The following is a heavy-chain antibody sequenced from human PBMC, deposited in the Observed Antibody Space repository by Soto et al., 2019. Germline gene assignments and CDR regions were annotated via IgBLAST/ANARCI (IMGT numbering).Heavy chain of an antibody. D-gene: IGHD6-13*01. Sequence: QVQLVQSGAEVKKPGSSVKVSCRASGGTFSSYAISWVRQAPGQGLEWMGGIIPIFGTANYAQKFQGRVTITAYESTNTGYMELSSLRSEDTAVYYCARDTYSSSWYPDHLYYYYGMDVWGQGTTVTVSS. CDR1: GGTFSSYA. V-gene: IGHV1-69*12. J-gene: IGHJ6*02. CDR3: ARDTYSSSWYPDHLYYYYGMDV. CDR2: IIPIFGTA.